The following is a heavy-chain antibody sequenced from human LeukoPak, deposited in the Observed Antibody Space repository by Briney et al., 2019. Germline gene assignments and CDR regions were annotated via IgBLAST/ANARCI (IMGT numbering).Heavy chain of an antibody. V-gene: IGHV1-69*13. D-gene: IGHD2-2*01. CDR2: IIPIFGTA. CDR1: GGTFSSYA. J-gene: IGHJ6*02. CDR3: ARDRSQDIVVVPAAMPKEPHYYYYYGMDV. Sequence: SVKVSCKASGGTFSSYAISWVRQATGQGLEWMGGIIPIFGTANYAQKFQGRVTITADESTSTAYMELSSLRSEDTAVYYCARDRSQDIVVVPAAMPKEPHYYYYYGMDVWGQGTTVTVSS.